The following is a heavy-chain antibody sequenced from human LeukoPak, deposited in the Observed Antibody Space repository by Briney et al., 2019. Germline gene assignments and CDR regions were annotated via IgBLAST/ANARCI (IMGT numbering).Heavy chain of an antibody. CDR3: ARSPDILTGENFDY. CDR1: GFTFSSSW. Sequence: GGSLRLSCAASGFTFSSSWMTWVRQAPGKGLEWVASIREDGSEKTSVDSVKGRFTISRDNAKNSLYLQMDSLRAEDTAVYYCARSPDILTGENFDYWGQGTLVTVSS. D-gene: IGHD3-9*01. CDR2: IREDGSEK. J-gene: IGHJ4*02. V-gene: IGHV3-7*03.